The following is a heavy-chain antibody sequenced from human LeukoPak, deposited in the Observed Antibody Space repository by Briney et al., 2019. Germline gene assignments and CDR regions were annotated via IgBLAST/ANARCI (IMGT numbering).Heavy chain of an antibody. CDR2: INPDSGGT. D-gene: IGHD6-13*01. Sequence: ASVKVSCKASGYTFTDYYMHWVRQASGQGLEWMVWINPDSGGTNYAQKFQGRVTMTIDTSITTAYLELTRLTSDDTAVYYCARGEGSSIDYWGQETLVSVS. V-gene: IGHV1-2*02. CDR3: ARGEGSSIDY. J-gene: IGHJ4*02. CDR1: GYTFTDYY.